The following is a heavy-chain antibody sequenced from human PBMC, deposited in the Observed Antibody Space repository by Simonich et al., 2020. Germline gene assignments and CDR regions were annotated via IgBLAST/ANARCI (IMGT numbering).Heavy chain of an antibody. CDR2: SGGGGST. CDR1: GFTVSSNY. CDR3: ARWTATGYYFDY. J-gene: IGHJ4*02. V-gene: IGHV3-53*01. D-gene: IGHD1-1*01. Sequence: EVQLVESGGGLIQPGGSLRLSCAASGFTVSSNYMSWVRPAPGKWLEWVSVSGGGGSTYYADSVKGRFTISRDNSKNTLYLQINSLRAEDTAVYYCARWTATGYYFDYWGQGTLVTVSS.